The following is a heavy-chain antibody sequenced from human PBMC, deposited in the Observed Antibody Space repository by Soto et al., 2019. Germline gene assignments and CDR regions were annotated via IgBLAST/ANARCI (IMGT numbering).Heavy chain of an antibody. CDR1: GGSISSSSYY. J-gene: IGHJ4*02. Sequence: SETLSLTCPVSGGSISSSSYYWGWIRQPPGKGLEWIGSIYYSGSTYYNPSLKSRVTISVDNSKNTLYLQMNSLRAEDTAVYYCAKDEVGYYGSGSYYNYWGQGTLVTVSS. CDR2: IYYSGST. D-gene: IGHD3-10*01. V-gene: IGHV4-39*07. CDR3: AKDEVGYYGSGSYYNY.